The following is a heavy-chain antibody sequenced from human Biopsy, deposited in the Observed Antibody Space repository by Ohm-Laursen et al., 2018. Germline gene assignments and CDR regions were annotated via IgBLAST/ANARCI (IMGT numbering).Heavy chain of an antibody. V-gene: IGHV1-46*01. CDR1: GFSFTGHY. CDR3: ARNTGWYGDLYYFDY. Sequence: ASVKVSCKASGFSFTGHYIHWVRQAPGQGLEWMGMINPSGSTTSYPQIFQGRVTMTRDTSKSTVYMELSSLRSADTAVYFCARNTGWYGDLYYFDYWGQGTLVTVSS. J-gene: IGHJ4*02. CDR2: INPSGSTT. D-gene: IGHD6-19*01.